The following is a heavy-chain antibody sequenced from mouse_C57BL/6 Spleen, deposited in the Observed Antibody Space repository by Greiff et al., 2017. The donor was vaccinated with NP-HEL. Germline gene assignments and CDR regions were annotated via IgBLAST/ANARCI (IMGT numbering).Heavy chain of an antibody. V-gene: IGHV1-50*01. CDR3: ARYDYGSSWDY. CDR1: GYTFTSYW. Sequence: QVQLQQPGAELVKPGASVKLSCKASGYTFTSYWMQWVKQRPGQGLEWIGEIDPSDSYTNYNQKFKGKATLTVDTSSSTAYMQLSSLTAEDSAVFYCARYDYGSSWDYWGQGTTLTVSS. J-gene: IGHJ2*01. CDR2: IDPSDSYT. D-gene: IGHD1-1*01.